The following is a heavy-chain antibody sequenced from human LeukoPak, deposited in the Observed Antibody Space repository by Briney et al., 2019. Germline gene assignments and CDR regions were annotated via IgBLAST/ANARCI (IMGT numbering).Heavy chain of an antibody. Sequence: PSETLSLTCTISGDSTNTYFWSWIRQPPGKGLEWIGYIYYTGTTNYNPSLKSRVTISVDTSKNQFSLKVSSVTAADTGVYYCASKSTDHGELRFDYWGQETLVTVSS. CDR1: GDSTNTYF. V-gene: IGHV4-59*01. CDR3: ASKSTDHGELRFDY. D-gene: IGHD4-17*01. J-gene: IGHJ4*02. CDR2: IYYTGTT.